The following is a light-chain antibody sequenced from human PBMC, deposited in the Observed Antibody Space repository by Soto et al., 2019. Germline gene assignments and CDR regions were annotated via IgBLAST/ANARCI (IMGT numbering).Light chain of an antibody. J-gene: IGLJ1*01. CDR3: TSYAGGNNV. V-gene: IGLV2-8*01. Sequence: QSALTQPPSASGSPGQSVTISCTGTSSDVGGYNYVSWYQQHPGKVPKLMVYEVNKRPSGVPDRFSGSKPGNMASLTVAGLQAEDEADYYCTSYAGGNNVFGTGTKLTVL. CDR2: EVN. CDR1: SSDVGGYNY.